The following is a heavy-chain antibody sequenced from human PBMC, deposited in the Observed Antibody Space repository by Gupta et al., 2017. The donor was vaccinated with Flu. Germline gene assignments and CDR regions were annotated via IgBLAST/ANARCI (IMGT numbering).Heavy chain of an antibody. J-gene: IGHJ4*02. CDR2: ISSSGSTI. CDR1: GFTFSDYY. CDR3: AREYSGSYYKKSEVQRFDY. V-gene: IGHV3-11*01. D-gene: IGHD1-26*01. Sequence: QVQLVESGGGLVKPGGSLRLSCAASGFTFSDYYMSWIRQAPGKGLEWVSYISSSGSTIYYADSVKGRFTISRDNAKNSLYQQMNSLRAEDTAVYYCAREYSGSYYKKSEVQRFDYWGQGTLVTVSS.